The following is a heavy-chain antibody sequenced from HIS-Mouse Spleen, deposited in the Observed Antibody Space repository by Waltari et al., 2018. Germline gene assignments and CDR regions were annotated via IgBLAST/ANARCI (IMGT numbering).Heavy chain of an antibody. D-gene: IGHD6-13*01. CDR2: IYYSGST. Sequence: QLQLQESGPGLVKPSETLSLTCTVSGGSISSSSYYWGWIRQPPGKGLEWIGSIYYSGSTYHNPSIKIRVTISVDTSKNQFSLKLSSVTAADTAVYYCAREIPYSSSWYDWYFDLWGRGTLVTVSS. V-gene: IGHV4-39*07. CDR1: GGSISSSSYY. CDR3: AREIPYSSSWYDWYFDL. J-gene: IGHJ2*01.